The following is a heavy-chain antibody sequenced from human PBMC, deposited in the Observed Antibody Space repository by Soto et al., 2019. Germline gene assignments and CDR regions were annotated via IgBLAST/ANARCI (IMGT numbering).Heavy chain of an antibody. CDR2: TYYRSKWYN. CDR1: GDSVSSNSAA. Sequence: PSQTLSLTCAISGDSVSSNSAAWNWIRQSPSRGLEWLGRTYYRSKWYNDYAVSVKSRITINPDTSKNQFSLQLNSVTPEDTAVYYCARIPLDSDIVGVSDVFVIWGKGKMVTVS. D-gene: IGHD2-21*01. J-gene: IGHJ3*02. V-gene: IGHV6-1*01. CDR3: ARIPLDSDIVGVSDVFVI.